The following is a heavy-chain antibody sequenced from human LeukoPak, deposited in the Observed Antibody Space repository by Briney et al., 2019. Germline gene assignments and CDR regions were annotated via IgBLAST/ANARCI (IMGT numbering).Heavy chain of an antibody. CDR3: ATSPATTLNQ. Sequence: SETLSLTCAVYGLSFNRYYWNWLRRPPGKGLEWIGEINHSGSTTYNPSLKSRVTISVDTSQNQFSLKLSSETAADTAVYYCATSPATTLNQRGQGTLVTVSS. V-gene: IGHV4-34*01. J-gene: IGHJ4*02. CDR1: GLSFNRYY. D-gene: IGHD2-15*01. CDR2: INHSGST.